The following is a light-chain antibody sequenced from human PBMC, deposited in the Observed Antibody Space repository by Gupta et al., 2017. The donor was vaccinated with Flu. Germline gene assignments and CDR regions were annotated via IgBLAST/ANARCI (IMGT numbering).Light chain of an antibody. V-gene: IGLV1-40*01. J-gene: IGLJ2*01. CDR1: SSNIGAGYD. CDR2: GNS. Sequence: QSVLTQPPSVSGAPGQRVTISCTGSSSNIGAGYDVHWYQQLPGTAPNLLIYGNSNRPSGAPDRFSGSKSGTSAALAITGLQAEEEADYYCQSYDSSRSVHVVFGGGTKLTVL. CDR3: QSYDSSRSVHVV.